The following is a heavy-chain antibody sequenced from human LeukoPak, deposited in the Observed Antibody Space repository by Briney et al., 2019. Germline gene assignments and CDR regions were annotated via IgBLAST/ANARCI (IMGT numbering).Heavy chain of an antibody. V-gene: IGHV1-69*13. CDR3: ARGSYSSSSRMSGYYGMDV. CDR2: IIPIFGTA. CDR1: GGTFSSCA. J-gene: IGHJ6*02. Sequence: ASVRVSCKASGGTFSSCAISWVRQAPGQGLEWMGGIIPIFGTANYAQKFQGRVTITADESTSTAYMELSSLRSEDTAVYYCARGSYSSSSRMSGYYGMDVWGQGTTVTVSS. D-gene: IGHD6-13*01.